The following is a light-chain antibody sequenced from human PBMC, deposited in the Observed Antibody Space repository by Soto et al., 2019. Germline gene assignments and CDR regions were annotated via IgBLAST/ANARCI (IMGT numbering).Light chain of an antibody. CDR2: GFS. Sequence: QSVLTQPPSVSGAPGQRVTISCTGSSSNIGARYDVHWYQQLPGTAPKLLIYGFSYRPSGVPDRFSNSRSGTSASLAITGLQAEDEADYYCQSYDSSLSGDVFGTGTKLTVL. V-gene: IGLV1-40*01. J-gene: IGLJ1*01. CDR3: QSYDSSLSGDV. CDR1: SSNIGARYD.